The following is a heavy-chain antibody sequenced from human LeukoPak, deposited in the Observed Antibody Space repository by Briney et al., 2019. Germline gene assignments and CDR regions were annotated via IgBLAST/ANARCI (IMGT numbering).Heavy chain of an antibody. CDR3: ARDPINYDFWSGYYEGPNWFDP. CDR1: GFPFSTYS. V-gene: IGHV3-48*04. Sequence: TGGSLRLSCAASGFPFSTYSMNWVRQAPGKGLEWVSFIRSSGDTIYYTDSVKGRFTISRDNAKNSLYLQMNSLRAEDTAVHYCARDPINYDFWSGYYEGPNWFDPWGQGTLVTVSS. CDR2: IRSSGDTI. D-gene: IGHD3-3*01. J-gene: IGHJ5*02.